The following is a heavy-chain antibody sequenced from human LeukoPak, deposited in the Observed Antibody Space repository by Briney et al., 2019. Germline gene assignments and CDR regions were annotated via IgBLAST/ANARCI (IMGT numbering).Heavy chain of an antibody. V-gene: IGHV3-48*03. J-gene: IGHJ6*02. CDR3: ARSLIPLGMDV. D-gene: IGHD2-21*01. CDR1: GFTFSSYE. Sequence: PGGPLRLSCAASGFTFSSYEVIWVRQAPGKGLEWVSYMSSSGTTIHYVDSVKGRFRNSRDNAKNTVYLEMNSLRSEDTAVYYCARSLIPLGMDVWGQGTTVTVSS. CDR2: MSSSGTTI.